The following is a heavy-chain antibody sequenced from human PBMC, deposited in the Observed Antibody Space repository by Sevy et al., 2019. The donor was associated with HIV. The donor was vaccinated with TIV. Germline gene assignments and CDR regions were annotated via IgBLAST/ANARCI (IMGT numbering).Heavy chain of an antibody. V-gene: IGHV6-1*01. CDR3: ARGGLPYCITTKCYYYYHLDV. J-gene: IGHJ6*02. Sequence: SQTLSLTCAISGDSVSSNTVAWNWIRQSPSRGLEWLGRTYYKSKWHSDYAESVKSRITFNPDTSKNQFSLQLKSVTPEDTGVYYCARGGLPYCITTKCYYYYHLDVWGQGTTVTVSS. D-gene: IGHD2-2*01. CDR2: TYYKSKWHS. CDR1: GDSVSSNTVA.